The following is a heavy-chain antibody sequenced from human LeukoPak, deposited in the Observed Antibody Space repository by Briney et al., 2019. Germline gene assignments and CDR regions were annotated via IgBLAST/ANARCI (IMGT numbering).Heavy chain of an antibody. CDR2: ISSSSSTI. CDR1: GFTFSSYS. V-gene: IGHV3-48*01. J-gene: IGHJ4*02. D-gene: IGHD3-22*01. Sequence: PGGSLRLSCAASGFTFSSYSMNWVRQAPGKGLEWVSYISSSSSTIYYADSAKGRFTISRDNAKNSLYLQMNSLRAEDTAVYYCARDHHYGSSGYYDVGYWGQGTLVTVSS. CDR3: ARDHHYGSSGYYDVGY.